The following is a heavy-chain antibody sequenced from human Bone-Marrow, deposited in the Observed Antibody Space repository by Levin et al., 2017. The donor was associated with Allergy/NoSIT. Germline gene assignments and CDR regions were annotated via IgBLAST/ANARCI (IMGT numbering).Heavy chain of an antibody. CDR1: GFTFSSYG. Sequence: GGSLRLSCAASGFTFSSYGMNWVRQAPGKGLEWVSAITGSGDSTYYADSVKGRFTISRDNSKTTLYLQVNSLRAEDTAVYYCAKCSGGSCYNPLDIWGQGTMVTVSS. D-gene: IGHD2-15*01. J-gene: IGHJ3*02. V-gene: IGHV3-23*01. CDR3: AKCSGGSCYNPLDI. CDR2: ITGSGDST.